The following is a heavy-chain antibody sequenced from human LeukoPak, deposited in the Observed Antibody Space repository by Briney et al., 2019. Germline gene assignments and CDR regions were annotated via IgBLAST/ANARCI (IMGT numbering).Heavy chain of an antibody. V-gene: IGHV3-7*01. D-gene: IGHD2-21*01. CDR2: IKEDGSKK. CDR1: RFTFSSSW. J-gene: IGHJ4*02. Sequence: GGSLRLSCAASRFTFSSSWMTWVRQPPGKGLEWVATIKEDGSKKDYEDSVKGRFTISRDNVKNSLYLQMDSLRAEDTAVYYCASLRLWDYWGQGTLVTVSS. CDR3: ASLRLWDY.